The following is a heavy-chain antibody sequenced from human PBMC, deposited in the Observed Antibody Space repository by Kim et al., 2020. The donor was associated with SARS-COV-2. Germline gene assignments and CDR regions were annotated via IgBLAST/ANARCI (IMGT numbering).Heavy chain of an antibody. Sequence: SVKVSCKASGGTFSSYAISWVRQAPGQGLEWMGGIIPIFGTANYAQKFQGRVTITADESTSTAYMELSSLRSEDTAVYYCASPQYYDILTGYVRYYYYGMDVWGQGTTVTVSS. D-gene: IGHD3-9*01. J-gene: IGHJ6*02. V-gene: IGHV1-69*13. CDR3: ASPQYYDILTGYVRYYYYGMDV. CDR1: GGTFSSYA. CDR2: IIPIFGTA.